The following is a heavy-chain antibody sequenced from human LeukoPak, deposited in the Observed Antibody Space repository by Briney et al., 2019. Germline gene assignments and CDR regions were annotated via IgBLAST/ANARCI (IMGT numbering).Heavy chain of an antibody. V-gene: IGHV4-59*01. CDR3: ARDYYDSSGYYGSYRWFDP. CDR2: IYYSGST. Sequence: SETLSLTCAVSGGSISSYYWSWLRQPPGKGLEWIGYIYYSGSTNYNPSLKSRVTISVDTSKNQFSLKLSSVTAADTAVYYCARDYYDSSGYYGSYRWFDPWGQGTLVTVSS. CDR1: GGSISSYY. J-gene: IGHJ5*02. D-gene: IGHD3-22*01.